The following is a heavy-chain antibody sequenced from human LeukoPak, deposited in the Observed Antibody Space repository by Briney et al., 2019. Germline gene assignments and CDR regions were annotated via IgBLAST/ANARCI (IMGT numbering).Heavy chain of an antibody. CDR2: INHSGST. CDR1: GGSFSGYY. D-gene: IGHD3-16*01. J-gene: IGHJ6*03. Sequence: PSETLSLTCAVYGGSFSGYYWSWIRQPPGKGLEWIGEINHSGSTNYNPSLKSRATLSVDTSKNQFSLKLSSVTAADTAVYYCARETSQKGAHYMDVWGKGTTVTISS. CDR3: ARETSQKGAHYMDV. V-gene: IGHV4-34*01.